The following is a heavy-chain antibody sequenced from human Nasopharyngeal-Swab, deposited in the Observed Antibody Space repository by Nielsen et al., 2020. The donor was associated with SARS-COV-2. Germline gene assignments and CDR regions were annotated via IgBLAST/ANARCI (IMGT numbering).Heavy chain of an antibody. J-gene: IGHJ4*02. D-gene: IGHD2/OR15-2a*01. CDR3: ARVQADYLSKGSFDH. Sequence: GGSLRLSCAASGFTFYSYAMHWVRQAPGKGLEWVALISYDGTDKYYADSVKGRFTISRDNSKNTLYLQMNSLRPEDTAMYYCARVQADYLSKGSFDHWGQGTLVTVPS. V-gene: IGHV3-30*04. CDR1: GFTFYSYA. CDR2: ISYDGTDK.